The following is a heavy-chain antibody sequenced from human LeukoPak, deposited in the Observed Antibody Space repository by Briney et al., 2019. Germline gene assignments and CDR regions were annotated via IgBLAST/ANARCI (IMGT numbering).Heavy chain of an antibody. D-gene: IGHD6-19*01. V-gene: IGHV4-34*01. CDR3: ARTPGYSSGWRIYGMDV. Sequence: SETLSLTCAVYGGSFSGYYWSWIRQPPGKGLEWIGEINHSGSTNYNPSLKSRVTISVDTSKNQFSLKLSSVTAADTAVCYCARTPGYSSGWRIYGMDVWGQGTTVTVSS. CDR1: GGSFSGYY. J-gene: IGHJ6*02. CDR2: INHSGST.